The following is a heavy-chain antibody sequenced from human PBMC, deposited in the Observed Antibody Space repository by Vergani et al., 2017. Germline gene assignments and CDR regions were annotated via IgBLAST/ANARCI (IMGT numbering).Heavy chain of an antibody. CDR1: GFTFSDYY. V-gene: IGHV3-11*06. D-gene: IGHD2-15*01. CDR3: AATPGSGGSPNWFDP. CDR2: ISSSSSYT. Sequence: QVQLVESGGGLVKPGGSLRLSCAASGFTFSDYYMSWIRQAPGKGLGWVSYISSSSSYTNYADSVKGRFTISRDNAKNSLYLQMNSLRAEDTAVYYCAATPGSGGSPNWFDPWGQGTLVTVSA. J-gene: IGHJ5*02.